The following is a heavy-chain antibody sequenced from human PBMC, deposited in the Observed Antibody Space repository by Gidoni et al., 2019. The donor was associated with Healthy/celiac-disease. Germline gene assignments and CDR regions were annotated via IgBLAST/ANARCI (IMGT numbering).Heavy chain of an antibody. D-gene: IGHD3-10*01. CDR2: ISAYNGNT. Sequence: QVQLVQSGAEVKKPGASVKVSCKASGYTFTSYGISWVRQAPGQGLEWMGWISAYNGNTNYAQKLQGRVTMTTDTSTSTAYMELRSLRSDDTAVYYCARDPREEYYYGSGSYRFDYWGQGTLVTVSS. V-gene: IGHV1-18*01. CDR3: ARDPREEYYYGSGSYRFDY. J-gene: IGHJ4*02. CDR1: GYTFTSYG.